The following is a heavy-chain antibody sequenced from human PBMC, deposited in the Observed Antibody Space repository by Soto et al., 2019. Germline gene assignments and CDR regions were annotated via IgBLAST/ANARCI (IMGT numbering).Heavy chain of an antibody. V-gene: IGHV1-18*01. Sequence: ASVKVSCKASGYTFTSYGISWVRQAPGQGLEWMGWISAYNGNTNYAQKLQGRVTMTTDTSTSTAYMELRSLRSDDTAVYYCARDSGARTYYYYYYGMDVWGQGTTVT. CDR3: ARDSGARTYYYYYYGMDV. J-gene: IGHJ6*02. D-gene: IGHD1-26*01. CDR2: ISAYNGNT. CDR1: GYTFTSYG.